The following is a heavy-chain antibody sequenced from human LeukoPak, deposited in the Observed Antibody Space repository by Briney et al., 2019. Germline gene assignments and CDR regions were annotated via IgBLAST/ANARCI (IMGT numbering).Heavy chain of an antibody. CDR2: ISSSSSTI. V-gene: IGHV3-48*01. D-gene: IGHD6-13*01. CDR1: GFTFSSYW. CDR3: ARGSAAAGLPFDY. J-gene: IGHJ4*02. Sequence: GSLRLSCAASGFTFSSYWMSWVRQAPGKGLEWVSYISSSSSTIYYADSVKGRFTISRDNAKNSLYLQMNSLRAEDTAVYYCARGSAAAGLPFDYWGQGTLVTVSS.